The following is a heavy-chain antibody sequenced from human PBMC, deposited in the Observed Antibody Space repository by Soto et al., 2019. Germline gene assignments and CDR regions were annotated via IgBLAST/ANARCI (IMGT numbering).Heavy chain of an antibody. V-gene: IGHV4-31*11. D-gene: IGHD4-17*01. Sequence: QVQLQESGPGLVKPSQTLSRTCAFSGGSGTSRGYYWGWIRQYPGKCREWIGHIYYNGRASNNPSLKSRVTMSLDTSNNHVSLQVRSVTAADTAVYYCARGYDYGDPRNAFNIWGQGTLVTVSS. CDR3: ARGYDYGDPRNAFNI. J-gene: IGHJ3*02. CDR1: GGSGTSRGYY. CDR2: IYYNGRA.